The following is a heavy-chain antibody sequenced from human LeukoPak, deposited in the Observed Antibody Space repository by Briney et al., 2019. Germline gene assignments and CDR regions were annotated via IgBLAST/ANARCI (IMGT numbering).Heavy chain of an antibody. D-gene: IGHD3-22*01. V-gene: IGHV3-30*18. J-gene: IGHJ4*02. CDR3: ENENYYDSSGYLDN. CDR1: GFTFSSYG. Sequence: GGSLRLSCAASGFTFSSYGMHWVRQAPGKGLEWVSVISSDGSNKYYADSVKGRFTISRDNTKNTLYLQMNSLRAEDTAVFYCENENYYDSSGYLDNWGQGTLVTVSS. CDR2: ISSDGSNK.